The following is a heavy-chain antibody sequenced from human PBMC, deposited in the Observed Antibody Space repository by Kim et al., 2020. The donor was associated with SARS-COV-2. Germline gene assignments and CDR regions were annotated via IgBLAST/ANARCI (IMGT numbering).Heavy chain of an antibody. CDR3: ARDSTYSRGRFDH. Sequence: SVKVSCKSSGETFSSYAISWLRQAPGQGLEWMGGVIPISGAADYPQKFQGRVTITADESTTTAYMQLDSLTSDDTAFYYCARDSTYSRGRFDHWGQGTLVTVSA. CDR2: VIPISGAA. D-gene: IGHD6-13*01. J-gene: IGHJ4*02. V-gene: IGHV1-69*13. CDR1: GETFSSYA.